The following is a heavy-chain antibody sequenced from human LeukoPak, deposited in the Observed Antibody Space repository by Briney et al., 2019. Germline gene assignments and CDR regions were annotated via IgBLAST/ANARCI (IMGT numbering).Heavy chain of an antibody. CDR1: GGSFSGYF. J-gene: IGHJ4*02. V-gene: IGHV4-34*01. CDR3: ARELWFGELLPFDY. Sequence: SETLSLTCAVYGGSFSGYFCTWIRQPPGKGLEWIGEINHSGSTNYNPSLKSRVTISVDTSKNQFSPKLSSVTAADTAVYYCARELWFGELLPFDYWGQGTLVTVSS. CDR2: INHSGST. D-gene: IGHD3-10*01.